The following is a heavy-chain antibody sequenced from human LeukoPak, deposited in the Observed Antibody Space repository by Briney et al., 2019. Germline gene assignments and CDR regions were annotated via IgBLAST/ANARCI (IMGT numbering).Heavy chain of an antibody. D-gene: IGHD4-23*01. CDR3: ARQGKKYYYYYYMDV. CDR1: GGSISSGSYY. CDR2: IYTSGST. Sequence: SQTLSLTCTVSGGSISSGSYYWSWIRQPAGKGLEWIGRIYTSGSTNYNPSLKSRVTISVDTSKNQFSLKLSSVTAADTAVYYCARQGKKYYYYYYMDVWGKGTTVTISS. V-gene: IGHV4-61*02. J-gene: IGHJ6*03.